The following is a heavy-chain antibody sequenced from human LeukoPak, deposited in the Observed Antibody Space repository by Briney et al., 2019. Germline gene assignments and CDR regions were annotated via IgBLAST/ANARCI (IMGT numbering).Heavy chain of an antibody. V-gene: IGHV3-30*04. CDR2: ISYDGSNK. J-gene: IGHJ6*02. CDR1: GFTFSSYA. D-gene: IGHD3-3*01. Sequence: QPGGSLRLSCAASGFTFSSYAMHWVRQAPGKGLEWVAVISYDGSNKYYADSVKGRFTISRDNSKNTLYLQMNSLRAEDTAVYYCARDQGNYDFWSGYSYYYGMDVWGQGTTVTVSS. CDR3: ARDQGNYDFWSGYSYYYGMDV.